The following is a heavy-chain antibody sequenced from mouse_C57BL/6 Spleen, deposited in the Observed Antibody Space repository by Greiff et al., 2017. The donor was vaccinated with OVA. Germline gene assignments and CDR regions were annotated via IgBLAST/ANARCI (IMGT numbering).Heavy chain of an antibody. CDR2: INPNNGGT. J-gene: IGHJ3*01. CDR1: GYTFTDYN. V-gene: IGHV1-18*01. Sequence: VQLQQSGPELVKPGASVKIPCKASGYTFTDYNMDWVKQSHGKSLEWIGDINPNNGGTIYNQKFKGKATFTVDKSSSTAYMELRSLTSEDTAVYYCARGATVVATDFAYWGQGTLVTVSA. D-gene: IGHD1-1*01. CDR3: ARGATVVATDFAY.